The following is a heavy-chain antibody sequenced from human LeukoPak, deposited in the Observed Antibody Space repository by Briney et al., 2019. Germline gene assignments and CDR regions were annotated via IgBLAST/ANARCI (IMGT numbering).Heavy chain of an antibody. D-gene: IGHD5-24*01. CDR1: GYTFTGYG. CDR2: ISAYNGNT. V-gene: IGHV1-18*01. CDR3: ARDGDMASHECWYFDL. J-gene: IGHJ2*01. Sequence: ASVKVSCKASGYTFTGYGYSWVRQAPGQGLEWMGWISAYNGNTNYAQKLQDRVTMTTDASTSTAYMELRSLRSDDTAVYYCARDGDMASHECWYFDLWGRGTLVTVSS.